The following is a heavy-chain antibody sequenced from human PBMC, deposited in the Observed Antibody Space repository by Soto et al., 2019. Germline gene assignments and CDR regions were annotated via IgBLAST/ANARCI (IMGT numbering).Heavy chain of an antibody. V-gene: IGHV4-61*01. CDR2: IYYSGST. D-gene: IGHD3-3*01. J-gene: IGHJ6*04. CDR3: ARAGLAPKYSDFWSGYCERTTQCLPYAMNV. Sequence: SQTLSLTSTVSGGSVRSGSYYWSWIRQPQGKGLEWIGYIYYSGSTNYNPSLTSRVTISVDTPKNQFSLKLSSVTAAAPAVYYCARAGLAPKYSDFWSGYCERTTQCLPYAMNVWGEAPTDTLSA. CDR1: GGSVRSGSYY.